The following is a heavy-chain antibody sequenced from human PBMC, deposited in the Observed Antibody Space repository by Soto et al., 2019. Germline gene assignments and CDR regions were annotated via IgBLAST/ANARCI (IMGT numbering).Heavy chain of an antibody. CDR3: ARAITIFGVLTETSLDY. J-gene: IGHJ4*02. CDR1: GGSISSDAYY. Sequence: QVQLQESGPGLVKPSQTLSLICSVSGGSISSDAYYWSWIRQVPGKGLEWIGYIYYSGSAYYNPSLKGRLTISVDTSKNQCSLRLSSVTAADTAVYYCARAITIFGVLTETSLDYWGQGTLVTVSS. V-gene: IGHV4-31*03. D-gene: IGHD3-3*01. CDR2: IYYSGSA.